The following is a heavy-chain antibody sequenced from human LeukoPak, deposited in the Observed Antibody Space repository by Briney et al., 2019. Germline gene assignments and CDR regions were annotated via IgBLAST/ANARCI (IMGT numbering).Heavy chain of an antibody. CDR1: GYSISSGYY. D-gene: IGHD1-26*01. Sequence: SETLSLTCTVSGYSISSGYYWGWIRQPPGKGLEWIGSIYHSGSTYYNPSLKSRVTISVDTSKNQFSLKLSSVTAADTAVYYCARDLRDILVGAIVAFDIWGQGTMVTVSS. CDR3: ARDLRDILVGAIVAFDI. CDR2: IYHSGST. V-gene: IGHV4-38-2*02. J-gene: IGHJ3*02.